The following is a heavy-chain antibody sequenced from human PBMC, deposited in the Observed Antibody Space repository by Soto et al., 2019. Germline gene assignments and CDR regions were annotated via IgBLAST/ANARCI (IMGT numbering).Heavy chain of an antibody. J-gene: IGHJ6*02. Sequence: VQLVQSGDEVKKPGASVKVSCKASGYIFVNYGIAWVRQAPGQGLEWMGWISPYTGNTHSATKFQGRLTMTTDTSTSTAYLDLGSLTSDDTAVYYCVMVDNYVTPTPQDVWGQGTTVTVSS. CDR1: GYIFVNYG. V-gene: IGHV1-18*01. D-gene: IGHD3-16*01. CDR3: VMVDNYVTPTPQDV. CDR2: ISPYTGNT.